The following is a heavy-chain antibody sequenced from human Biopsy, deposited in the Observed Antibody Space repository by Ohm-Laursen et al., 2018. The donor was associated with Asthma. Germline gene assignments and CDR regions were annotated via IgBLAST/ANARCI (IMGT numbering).Heavy chain of an antibody. CDR2: INSVFGTT. CDR3: ARKAGSCISRTCYSLDF. D-gene: IGHD2-2*01. V-gene: IGHV1-69*01. CDR1: GGTFNTYV. Sequence: SSVKVSCKTLGGTFNTYVIGWVRQAPGQGLEWMGGINSVFGTTTYPQKFQDRVTITADDSTSTVYTELSSLRSEDTAVYYCARKAGSCISRTCYSLDFWGQGTLVTVSS. J-gene: IGHJ4*02.